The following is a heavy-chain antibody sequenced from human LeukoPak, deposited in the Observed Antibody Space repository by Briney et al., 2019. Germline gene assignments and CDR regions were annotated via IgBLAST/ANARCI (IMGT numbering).Heavy chain of an antibody. V-gene: IGHV4-4*07. D-gene: IGHD3-22*01. Sequence: SETLSLTCTVSGGSISSYYWSWIRQPAGKGLEWIGRIYTSGSSNYNPSLKSRVTMSVDTSKNQFSLKLSSVTAADTAVYYCARDRYYYDSSGYLFDYWGQGTLVTVSS. J-gene: IGHJ4*02. CDR1: GGSISSYY. CDR3: ARDRYYYDSSGYLFDY. CDR2: IYTSGSS.